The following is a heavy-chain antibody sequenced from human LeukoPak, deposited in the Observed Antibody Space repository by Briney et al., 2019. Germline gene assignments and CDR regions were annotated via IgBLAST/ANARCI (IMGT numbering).Heavy chain of an antibody. CDR1: GGSITNYH. CDR2: IYSSGST. CDR3: ARVGGSSGWFDP. Sequence: TSETLSLTCTVSGGSITNYHWSWTRQPAGKGLEWIGRIYSSGSTDYNPSLETRVTMSLDTFKNQLSLKLSSVTAADTAVYYCARVGGSSGWFDPWGQGTLVTVSS. J-gene: IGHJ5*02. D-gene: IGHD6-6*01. V-gene: IGHV4-4*07.